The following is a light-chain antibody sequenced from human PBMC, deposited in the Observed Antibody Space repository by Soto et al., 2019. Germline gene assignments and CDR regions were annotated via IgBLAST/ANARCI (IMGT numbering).Light chain of an antibody. CDR2: AAS. J-gene: IGKJ1*01. V-gene: IGKV1-39*01. CDR3: QQSYNTPLA. CDR1: QSIDSY. Sequence: DIQMTQSPTSLSASVGDRVTITCRASQSIDSYLNWYQKKPGKAPKVLIIAASSLQSGAPSRFRGSGSGTDFALTISSLQPEDFATYYCQQSYNTPLAFGQGTKVEIK.